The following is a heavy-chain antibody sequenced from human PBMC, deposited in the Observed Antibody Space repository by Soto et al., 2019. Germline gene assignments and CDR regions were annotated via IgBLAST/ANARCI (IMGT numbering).Heavy chain of an antibody. Sequence: QVQLQQWGAGLLKPSETLSLTCAVYGGSFSGYDWTWIRQPPGTGLEWIGEINHSGSTNYNPSLKSRVTISVDTSKKQFSLKLTSVTAADTALYYCARDKITGLFDYWGQGTLVTVSS. V-gene: IGHV4-34*01. J-gene: IGHJ4*02. CDR3: ARDKITGLFDY. CDR2: INHSGST. D-gene: IGHD2-8*02. CDR1: GGSFSGYD.